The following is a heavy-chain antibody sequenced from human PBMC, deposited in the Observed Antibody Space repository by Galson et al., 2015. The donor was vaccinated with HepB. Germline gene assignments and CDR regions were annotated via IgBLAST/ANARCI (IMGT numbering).Heavy chain of an antibody. D-gene: IGHD3-10*01. J-gene: IGHJ6*02. Sequence: SLRLSCAASGFTFSSYGMHWVRQAPGKGLEWVAVISYDGSNKYYADSVKGRFTISRDNAKNSLYLQMNSLRAEDTAVYYCAREGSGSSKPNYGMDVWGQGTTVTVSS. CDR1: GFTFSSYG. CDR3: AREGSGSSKPNYGMDV. V-gene: IGHV3-30*03. CDR2: ISYDGSNK.